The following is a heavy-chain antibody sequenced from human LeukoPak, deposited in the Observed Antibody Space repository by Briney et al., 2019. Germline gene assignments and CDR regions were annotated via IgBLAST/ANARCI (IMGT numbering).Heavy chain of an antibody. J-gene: IGHJ6*03. D-gene: IGHD3-3*01. CDR1: GYTFTSYG. CDR2: ISAYNGNT. CDR3: ARDQNYDFWSGYYPYYYYYMDV. Sequence: ASVKVSCKASGYTFTSYGISWVRQAPGQGLEWMGWISAYNGNTNYAQKLQGRATMTTDTSTSTAYMELRSLRSDDTAVYYCARDQNYDFWSGYYPYYYYYMDVWGKGTTVTVSS. V-gene: IGHV1-18*01.